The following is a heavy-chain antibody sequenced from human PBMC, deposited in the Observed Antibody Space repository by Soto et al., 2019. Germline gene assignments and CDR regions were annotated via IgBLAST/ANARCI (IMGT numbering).Heavy chain of an antibody. CDR1: GGSIRGYY. CDR2: IYYNGST. D-gene: IGHD3-16*02. J-gene: IGHJ4*02. Sequence: SETLSLTCTVSGGSIRGYYWSWIRQPPGMGLEWIGYIYYNGSTNYNPSLKSRVTISVDTSKNQFSLKLSSVTAADTAVYYCAREAPYDYVWGSYPDYWGQGALVTVSS. CDR3: AREAPYDYVWGSYPDY. V-gene: IGHV4-59*01.